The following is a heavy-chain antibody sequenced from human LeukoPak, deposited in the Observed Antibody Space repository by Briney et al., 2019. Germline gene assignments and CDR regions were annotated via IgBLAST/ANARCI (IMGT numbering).Heavy chain of an antibody. D-gene: IGHD2-2*01. CDR3: ARDSSTSCYFDY. CDR2: IYYSGST. Sequence: SETLSLTCTVSGGSISSSSYYWGWIRQPPGKGLEWIGSIYYSGSTYYNPSLKGRVTISVDTSKNQFSLKLSSVTAADTAVYYCARDSSTSCYFDYWGQGTLVTVSS. J-gene: IGHJ4*02. CDR1: GGSISSSSYY. V-gene: IGHV4-39*07.